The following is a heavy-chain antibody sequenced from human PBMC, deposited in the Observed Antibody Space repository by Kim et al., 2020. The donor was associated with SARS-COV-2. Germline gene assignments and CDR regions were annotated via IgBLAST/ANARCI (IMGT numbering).Heavy chain of an antibody. CDR1: GFTFSSYE. Sequence: GGSLRLSCAASGFTFSSYEMNWVRQAPGMGLEWVSYISSSGSTIYYADSVKGRFTISRDNAKNSLYLQMNSLRAEDTAVYYCARDVDYGDSLFDYWGQGTLVTVSS. V-gene: IGHV3-48*03. CDR2: ISSSGSTI. CDR3: ARDVDYGDSLFDY. J-gene: IGHJ4*02. D-gene: IGHD4-17*01.